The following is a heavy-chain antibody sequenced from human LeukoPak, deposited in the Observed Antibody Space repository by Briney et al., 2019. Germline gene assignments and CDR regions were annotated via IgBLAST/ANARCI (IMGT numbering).Heavy chain of an antibody. CDR2: IYYSGST. Sequence: SEALSLTCTVSGGSISSYCWSWIRQPPGKGLEWIGYIYYSGSTNYNPSLKSRVTISVDTSKNQFSLKLSSVTAADTAVYYCARRYYDYVWGSYRSRPVNAFDIWGQGTMVTVSS. CDR1: GGSISSYC. D-gene: IGHD3-16*02. V-gene: IGHV4-59*08. J-gene: IGHJ3*02. CDR3: ARRYYDYVWGSYRSRPVNAFDI.